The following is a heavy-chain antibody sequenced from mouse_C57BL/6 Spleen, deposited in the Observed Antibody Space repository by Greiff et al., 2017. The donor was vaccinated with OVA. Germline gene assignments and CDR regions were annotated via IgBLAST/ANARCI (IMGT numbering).Heavy chain of an antibody. Sequence: QVQLQQPGAELVRPGSSVKLSCKASGYTFTSYWMHWVKQRPIQGLEWIGNIDPSDSETHYNQKFKDKATLTVDKSSSTAYMQLSSLTSGDSAVYYCARETGSYCAMDYWGQGTSVTVSS. CDR2: IDPSDSET. CDR3: ARETGSYCAMDY. J-gene: IGHJ4*01. V-gene: IGHV1-52*01. D-gene: IGHD1-1*02. CDR1: GYTFTSYW.